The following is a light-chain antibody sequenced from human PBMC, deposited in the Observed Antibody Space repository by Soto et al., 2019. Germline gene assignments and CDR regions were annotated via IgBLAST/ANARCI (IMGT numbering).Light chain of an antibody. Sequence: EIVMTQSPATLSVTQGGRATLSCRASQSISDTLAWYQQKPGQAPRLLIYGASRRATGFPARFSGSGSGTDFTLTISSLQSEDFAVYYCQQRSDWPLTFGQGTRLEI. CDR3: QQRSDWPLT. J-gene: IGKJ5*01. V-gene: IGKV3-15*01. CDR2: GAS. CDR1: QSISDT.